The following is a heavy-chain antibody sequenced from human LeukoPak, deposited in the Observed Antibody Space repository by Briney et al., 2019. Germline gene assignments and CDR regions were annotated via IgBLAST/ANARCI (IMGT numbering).Heavy chain of an antibody. J-gene: IGHJ4*02. D-gene: IGHD6-19*01. CDR2: ISYDGSNK. CDR3: ARDGIAVGLFDY. V-gene: IGHV3-30-3*01. Sequence: GGSLRLSCAASGFTFSSYAMHWVRQAPGKGLEWVAVISYDGSNKYYADSVKGRFTISRDNSKNTLYLQMNSLRAEDTAVYYCARDGIAVGLFDYWGQGTLVTVSS. CDR1: GFTFSSYA.